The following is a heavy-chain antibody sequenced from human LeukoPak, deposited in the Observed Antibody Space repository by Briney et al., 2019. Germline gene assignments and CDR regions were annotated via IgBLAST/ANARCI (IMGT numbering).Heavy chain of an antibody. CDR2: IYYSGST. V-gene: IGHV4-39*07. CDR1: GGSISTTSYF. CDR3: ASCSGRNNYYFDY. Sequence: SETLSLTCTVSGGSISTTSYFWGWIRQPPGKGLEWIGSIYYSGSTYYNPSLKSRVTISVDTSKNQFSLNLSSVTAADTAVYYCASCSGRNNYYFDYWGQGTLVTVSS. J-gene: IGHJ4*02. D-gene: IGHD3-10*02.